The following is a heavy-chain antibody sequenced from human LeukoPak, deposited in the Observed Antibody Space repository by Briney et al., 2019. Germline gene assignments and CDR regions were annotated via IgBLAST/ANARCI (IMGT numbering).Heavy chain of an antibody. D-gene: IGHD3-10*01. CDR3: TRGQLYPYGPEFDF. CDR2: IRAKTHDGTA. V-gene: IGHV3-49*04. CDR1: GFNFGDYN. J-gene: IGHJ4*02. Sequence: PGGSLRLSCTASGFNFGDYNMNWVRQAPGKGLEWVGYIRAKTHDGTADYAASVKGRLTISRDDSKSIAYLQMTGLDSEDTAVYYCTRGQLYPYGPEFDFWGQGTLVTVSS.